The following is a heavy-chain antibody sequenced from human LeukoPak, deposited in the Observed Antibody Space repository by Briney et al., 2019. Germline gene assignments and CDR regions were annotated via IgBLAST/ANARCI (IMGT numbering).Heavy chain of an antibody. CDR1: GFTFRSYA. Sequence: GGSLRLSCAASGFTFRSYAMHWVRRAPGKGLEWMALLSYDGSKTFHADSVKGRFTISRDNSKNTLYLQMNALRAEDTATYYCARDAKLGELSYYYYIMDVWGQGTTVTVSS. J-gene: IGHJ6*02. CDR3: ARDAKLGELSYYYYIMDV. V-gene: IGHV3-30*04. CDR2: LSYDGSKT. D-gene: IGHD3-10*02.